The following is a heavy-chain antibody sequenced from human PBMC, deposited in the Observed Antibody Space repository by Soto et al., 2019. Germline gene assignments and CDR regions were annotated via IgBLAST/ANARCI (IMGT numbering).Heavy chain of an antibody. CDR3: AMLALYVTPTPPDA. Sequence: QVQLEQSGDEVKKPGASVKVSCKASGYIFVNYGIAWVRQAPGQGLEWLGWISPYTGNTYYATKVQGRLTLTTDTPTNTASMDLASLTSAAPAVYYCAMLALYVTPTPPDARAQATTVTVSS. CDR2: ISPYTGNT. D-gene: IGHD3-16*01. J-gene: IGHJ6*02. CDR1: GYIFVNYG. V-gene: IGHV1-18*01.